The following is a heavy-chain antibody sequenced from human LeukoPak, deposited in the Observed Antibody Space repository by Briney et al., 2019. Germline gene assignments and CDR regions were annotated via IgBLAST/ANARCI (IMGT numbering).Heavy chain of an antibody. V-gene: IGHV4-34*01. J-gene: IGHJ4*02. CDR2: INHSGST. Sequence: SETLSLTCAVYGGSFSGYYWSWIRQPPGKGLEWIGAINHSGSTNYNPSLKSRVTISVDTSKNQFSLKLSSVTAADTAVYYCAREKIVVVVAATVHFDYWGQGTLVTVSS. CDR1: GGSFSGYY. D-gene: IGHD2-15*01. CDR3: AREKIVVVVAATVHFDY.